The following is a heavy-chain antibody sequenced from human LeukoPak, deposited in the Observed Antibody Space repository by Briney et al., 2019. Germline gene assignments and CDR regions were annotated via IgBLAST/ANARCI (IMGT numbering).Heavy chain of an antibody. CDR3: ARDVNAIPSGRLAY. CDR1: GFTFSYFA. CDR2: ISYDGNNE. Sequence: PGGSLRLSCAASGFTFSYFAMHWVRQAPGKGLEWVAVISYDGNNEYYADSVKGRFTISRDKSKNTLYLEMNSLRPEDTAVYYCARDVNAIPSGRLAYWGQGTLVTVSS. J-gene: IGHJ4*02. D-gene: IGHD2-21*01. V-gene: IGHV3-30-3*01.